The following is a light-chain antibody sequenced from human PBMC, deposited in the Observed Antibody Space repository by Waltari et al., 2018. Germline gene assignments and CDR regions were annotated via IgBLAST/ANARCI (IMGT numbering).Light chain of an antibody. Sequence: QSVLTQSPSVSATPGQRVTISCSGSSSNIGDNVVNWYQPLPGKAPTLLIYRNDQRPSGVPDRFSASKSGTSASLAISGLQSEDEADYYCATWDDRMNGHWVFGGGTKVTVL. CDR1: SSNIGDNV. CDR2: RND. CDR3: ATWDDRMNGHWV. V-gene: IGLV1-44*01. J-gene: IGLJ3*02.